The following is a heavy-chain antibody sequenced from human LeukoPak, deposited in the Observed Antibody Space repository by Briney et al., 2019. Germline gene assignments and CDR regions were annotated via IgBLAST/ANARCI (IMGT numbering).Heavy chain of an antibody. V-gene: IGHV3-21*01. CDR3: ATAYYYDSSGYC. CDR1: GFTFSSHG. CDR2: ISSSSSYI. D-gene: IGHD3-22*01. Sequence: GGSLRLSCVASGFTFSSHGMNWVRQAPGKGLEWVSSISSSSSYIYYADSVKGRFTVSRDNSKNTLYLQMNSLRAEDTAVYYCATAYYYDSSGYCWGQGTLVTVSS. J-gene: IGHJ4*02.